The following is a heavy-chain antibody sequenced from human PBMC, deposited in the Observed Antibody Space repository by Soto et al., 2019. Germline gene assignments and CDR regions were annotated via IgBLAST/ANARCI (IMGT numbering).Heavy chain of an antibody. Sequence: SLRLSCAASGFTFSSYAMHWVRQAPGKGLEWVAVISYDGSNKYYADSVKGRFTISRDNSKNTLYLQMNSLRAEDTAVYYCARSDDSSGYYIYYYYYGMDVWGQGTTVTVSS. V-gene: IGHV3-30-3*01. J-gene: IGHJ6*02. CDR3: ARSDDSSGYYIYYYYYGMDV. D-gene: IGHD3-22*01. CDR1: GFTFSSYA. CDR2: ISYDGSNK.